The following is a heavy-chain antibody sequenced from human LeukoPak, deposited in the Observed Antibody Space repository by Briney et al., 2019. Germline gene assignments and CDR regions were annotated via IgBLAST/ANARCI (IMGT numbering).Heavy chain of an antibody. CDR3: AGHSSSRYYYYMDV. CDR2: ILVGSGDT. V-gene: IGHV1-58*02. J-gene: IGHJ6*03. CDR1: GFNFTSSA. D-gene: IGHD6-13*01. Sequence: GTSVKVSCKASGFNFTSSAIQWVRQARGQRLEWIGWILVGSGDTNYAQQFQERVTITRDMSTSTAYMELSSLGSEDTALYYCAGHSSSRYYYYMDVWGKGTTVTVSS.